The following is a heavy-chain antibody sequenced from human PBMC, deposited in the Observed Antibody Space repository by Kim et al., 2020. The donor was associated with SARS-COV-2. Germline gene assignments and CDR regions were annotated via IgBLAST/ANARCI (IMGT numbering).Heavy chain of an antibody. CDR2: INAGNGDT. D-gene: IGHD6-19*01. Sequence: ASVKVSCKASGYTFTTYAIHWVRQAPGQRLEWMGWINAGNGDTKYSQKFQGRVTITRDTSASTAYMELSSLRSEDTAVYYCARLYIAVSGTFDFWGQGTLVTVSS. CDR1: GYTFTTYA. V-gene: IGHV1-3*01. J-gene: IGHJ4*02. CDR3: ARLYIAVSGTFDF.